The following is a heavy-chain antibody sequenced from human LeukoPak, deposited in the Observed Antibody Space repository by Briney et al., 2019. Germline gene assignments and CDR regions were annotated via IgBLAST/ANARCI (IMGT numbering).Heavy chain of an antibody. CDR3: ARDLGYCSGGSCPVY. CDR2: IIPILGIA. J-gene: IGHJ4*02. D-gene: IGHD2-15*01. CDR1: RGSFSSYA. Sequence: SVKVSCKASRGSFSSYAISWVRQAPGQGLEWMGRIIPILGIANYAQKFQRRVTITADKSTSTPYMELSSLRSEDTAVYYCARDLGYCSGGSCPVYWGQGTLVTVSS. V-gene: IGHV1-69*04.